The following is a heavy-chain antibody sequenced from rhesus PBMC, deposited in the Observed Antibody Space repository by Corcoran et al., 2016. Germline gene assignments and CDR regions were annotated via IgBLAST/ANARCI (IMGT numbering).Heavy chain of an antibody. CDR2: FFGGRATT. Sequence: QVQESGPTVVKPSETLSLTCTVSGGSIRSNYWWTWIRQSPGKGLEWIGGFFGGRATTEYNPFFKSRFSISTDTSKNQVSLKMTSVTAADTAVYYCASTDCSTSDCSSGDLWGQGVLVTVTS. J-gene: IGHJ4*01. V-gene: IGHV4-93*01. CDR3: ASTDCSTSDCSSGDL. D-gene: IGHD2-15*01. CDR1: GGSIRSNYW.